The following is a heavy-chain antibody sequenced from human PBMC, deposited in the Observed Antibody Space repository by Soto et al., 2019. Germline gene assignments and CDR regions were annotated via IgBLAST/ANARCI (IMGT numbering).Heavy chain of an antibody. CDR1: GFTLSSYW. CDR2: INRAASKM. CDR3: ARDVSPGSSSLYLDAFDI. D-gene: IGHD6-13*01. J-gene: IGHJ3*02. Sequence: EVQLEESGGDLVQPGGSLRLSCAASGFTLSSYWMTWVRQAPGKGLEWVANINRAASKMTYLDSVRGRFTISRDNVRTALYLQMDSLRADDTALYYYARDVSPGSSSLYLDAFDIWGQGTMVTVSS. V-gene: IGHV3-7*05.